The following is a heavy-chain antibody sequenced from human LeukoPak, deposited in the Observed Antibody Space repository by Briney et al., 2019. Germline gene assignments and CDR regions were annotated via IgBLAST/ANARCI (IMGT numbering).Heavy chain of an antibody. D-gene: IGHD3-3*01. V-gene: IGHV4-39*01. CDR2: IYYSGST. CDR1: GGSISSSSYY. Sequence: SETLSLTCTVSGGSISSSSYYWGWIRQPPGKGLEWIGNIYYSGSTYDNSSLKSRVTISVDTSKNQFSLKLSSVTAADTAVYYCARGNYDFWSGYSGMDVWGKGTTVTVSS. J-gene: IGHJ6*03. CDR3: ARGNYDFWSGYSGMDV.